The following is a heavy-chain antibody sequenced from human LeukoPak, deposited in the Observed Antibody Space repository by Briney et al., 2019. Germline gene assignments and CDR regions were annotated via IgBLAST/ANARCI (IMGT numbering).Heavy chain of an antibody. J-gene: IGHJ4*02. CDR3: ARAGGRDFHFDS. CDR2: IYSSGST. Sequence: SETLSLTCTVSGGSISSYYWSWIRQPPGKGLEWIGYIYSSGSTNYNPSLKSRVTISVDTSKNQFSLKLSSVTAADTAFYFCARAGGRDFHFDSWGQGTLVTVSS. V-gene: IGHV4-59*12. CDR1: GGSISSYY. D-gene: IGHD5-12*01.